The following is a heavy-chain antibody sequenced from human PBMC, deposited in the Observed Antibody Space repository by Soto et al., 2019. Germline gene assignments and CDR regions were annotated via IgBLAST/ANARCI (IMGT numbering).Heavy chain of an antibody. CDR1: GYTFTGYY. CDR2: INPNSGGT. Sequence: ASVKVSCNASGYTFTGYYMHWVRQAPGQGLEWMGWINPNSGGTNYAQKFQGWVTMTRDTSISTAYMELSRLRSDDTAVYYCARGSLIAAAFYYYYYGMDVWGQGTTVTVSS. D-gene: IGHD6-13*01. V-gene: IGHV1-2*04. J-gene: IGHJ6*02. CDR3: ARGSLIAAAFYYYYYGMDV.